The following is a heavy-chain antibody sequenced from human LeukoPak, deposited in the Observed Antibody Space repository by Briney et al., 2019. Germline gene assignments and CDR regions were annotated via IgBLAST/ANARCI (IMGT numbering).Heavy chain of an antibody. Sequence: GGSLRLSCVASGNYWMHWVRQAPGKGLVWVSHINSDGSWTSYADSVKGRFTISKDNAKNTVYLQMNSLRAEDTAVYYCARDRGDYEGSGFDYWGQGTLVTVSS. CDR3: ARDRGDYEGSGFDY. D-gene: IGHD4-17*01. J-gene: IGHJ4*02. CDR2: INSDGSWT. V-gene: IGHV3-74*01. CDR1: GNYW.